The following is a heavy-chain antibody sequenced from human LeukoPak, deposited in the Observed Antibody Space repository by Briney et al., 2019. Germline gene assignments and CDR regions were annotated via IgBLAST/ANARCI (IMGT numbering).Heavy chain of an antibody. Sequence: GESLRLSCAASGFTFSSYTINWVRQAPGKGLEWVSSISSSGSYIYYADSVKGRFTVSRDNAKNSLYLQMKSLRAEDTAVYYCARDRGSRRYNNGYSEYLGQGTLVTVSS. CDR3: ARDRGSRRYNNGYSEY. CDR2: ISSSGSYI. J-gene: IGHJ4*02. V-gene: IGHV3-21*01. CDR1: GFTFSSYT. D-gene: IGHD5-18*01.